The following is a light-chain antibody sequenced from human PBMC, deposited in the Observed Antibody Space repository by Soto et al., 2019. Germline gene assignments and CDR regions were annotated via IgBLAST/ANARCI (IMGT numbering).Light chain of an antibody. V-gene: IGKV1-39*01. CDR1: QSIMRF. Sequence: DIQMTQSPSSLSAAVGDRVTITSRASQSIMRFLNWYQHKPGKAPKLLMYAASSLQSGVPSRFSGSGSETDFTLIISSFQPEDFGTYYCQQTYRTPHTFGQGTKVEIK. J-gene: IGKJ1*01. CDR2: AAS. CDR3: QQTYRTPHT.